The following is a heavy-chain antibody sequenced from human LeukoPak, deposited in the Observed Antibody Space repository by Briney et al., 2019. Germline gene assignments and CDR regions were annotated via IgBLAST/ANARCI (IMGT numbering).Heavy chain of an antibody. J-gene: IGHJ4*02. CDR2: ISGSGGNT. CDR3: AKDRHCSSISCYRGYFDY. D-gene: IGHD2-2*01. V-gene: IGHV3-23*01. CDR1: GFTFSSYA. Sequence: GGSLRLSCAASGFTFSSYAMSWVRQAPGKGLEWVSAISGSGGNTYYADSVKGRFTISRDNSENTLYLQMNRLRAEDTAVYYCAKDRHCSSISCYRGYFDYWGQGTLVTVSS.